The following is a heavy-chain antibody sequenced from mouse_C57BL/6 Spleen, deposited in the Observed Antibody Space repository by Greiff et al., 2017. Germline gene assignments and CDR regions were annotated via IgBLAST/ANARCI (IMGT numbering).Heavy chain of an antibody. D-gene: IGHD1-2*01. CDR1: GFTFSDYY. J-gene: IGHJ2*01. CDR3: ARVITTEGYFDY. CDR2: INYDGSST. V-gene: IGHV5-16*01. Sequence: EVKLVESEGGLVQPGSSMKLSCTASGFTFSDYYMAWVRQVPEKGLEWVANINYDGSSTYYLDSLKSRFIISRDNAKNILYLQMSSLKSEDTATYYGARVITTEGYFDYWGQGTTLTVSS.